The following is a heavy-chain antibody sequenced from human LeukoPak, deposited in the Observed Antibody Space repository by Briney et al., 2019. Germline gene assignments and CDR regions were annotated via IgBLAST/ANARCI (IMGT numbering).Heavy chain of an antibody. J-gene: IGHJ4*02. Sequence: GGSLRLSCAASGFIFRSYPMSWVRQAPGKGLEWVSAITRGGDKTYYGDSVKGRFTISRDNSKNTLSLQMNSLRPEDTAVYYCAKENPVGGTNYFDYWGQGTLVTVSS. V-gene: IGHV3-23*01. CDR1: GFIFRSYP. CDR2: ITRGGDKT. D-gene: IGHD1-26*01. CDR3: AKENPVGGTNYFDY.